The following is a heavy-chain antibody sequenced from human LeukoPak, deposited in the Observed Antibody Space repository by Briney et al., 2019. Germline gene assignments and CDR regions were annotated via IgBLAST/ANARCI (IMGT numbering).Heavy chain of an antibody. CDR1: GFTFSSYA. D-gene: IGHD1-26*01. CDR2: ISYDGSNK. J-gene: IGHJ2*01. CDR3: AKDRTVGASYWYFDL. V-gene: IGHV3-30-3*01. Sequence: GGSLRLSCAASGFTFSSYAMHWVRQAPGKGLEWVAVISYDGSNKYYADSVKGRFTISRDNSRNTLFLHMNTLRAEDTAIYYCAKDRTVGASYWYFDLWGRGTLVTVSS.